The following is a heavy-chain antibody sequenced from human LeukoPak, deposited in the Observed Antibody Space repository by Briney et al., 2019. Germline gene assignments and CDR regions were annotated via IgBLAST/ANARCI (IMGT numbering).Heavy chain of an antibody. D-gene: IGHD2-2*01. CDR3: ARGRVVPAAKAPYYYYYMDV. Sequence: AGGSLRLSCAASGFTFSSYAMHWVRQAPGKGLEWVAVISYDGSNKYCADSVRGRFTISRDNSKNTLYLQMNSLRAEDTAVYYCARGRVVPAAKAPYYYYYMDVWGKGTTVTVSS. J-gene: IGHJ6*03. CDR1: GFTFSSYA. CDR2: ISYDGSNK. V-gene: IGHV3-30-3*01.